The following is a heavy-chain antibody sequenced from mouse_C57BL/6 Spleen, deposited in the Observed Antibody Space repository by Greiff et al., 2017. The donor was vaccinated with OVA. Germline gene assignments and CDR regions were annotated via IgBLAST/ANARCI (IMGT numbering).Heavy chain of an antibody. Sequence: EVQLVESGGGLVQPGGSMKLSCVASGFTFSNYWMNWVRQSPEKGLEWVAQIRLKSDNYATHYAESVKGRFTISRDDSKSSVYLQMNNLRAEDTGIYYCTGLTTVVGFDYWGQGTTLTVSS. D-gene: IGHD1-1*01. CDR1: GFTFSNYW. V-gene: IGHV6-3*01. J-gene: IGHJ2*01. CDR3: TGLTTVVGFDY. CDR2: IRLKSDNYAT.